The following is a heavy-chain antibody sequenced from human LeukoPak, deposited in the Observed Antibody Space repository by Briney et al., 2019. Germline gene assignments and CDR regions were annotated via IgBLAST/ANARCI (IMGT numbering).Heavy chain of an antibody. Sequence: PSETLSLTCTVSGGSISSGDYYWSWIRQPPGKGLEWIGYIYYSGSTYYNPSLKSRVTISVDTSKNQFSLKLSSVTAADTAVYYCARDSSSWMFDYWGQGTLVTVSS. D-gene: IGHD6-13*01. J-gene: IGHJ4*02. CDR2: IYYSGST. V-gene: IGHV4-30-4*01. CDR1: GGSISSGDYY. CDR3: ARDSSSWMFDY.